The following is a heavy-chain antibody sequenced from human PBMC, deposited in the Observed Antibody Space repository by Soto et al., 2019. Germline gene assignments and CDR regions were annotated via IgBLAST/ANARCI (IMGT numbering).Heavy chain of an antibody. D-gene: IGHD4-4*01. CDR2: LNTYNGNT. CDR3: ARAQTPTESDF. Sequence: QIQLVQSEGEVKKPGASVKVSCKTSGYTFTNYGVTWVRQAPGQGLGWMGWLNTYNGNTKYAQRFQGRVTMTPDTSASTAYVELRSLRSDSTAVYYWARAQTPTESDFWGQGTLVTVSS. J-gene: IGHJ4*02. CDR1: GYTFTNYG. V-gene: IGHV1-18*01.